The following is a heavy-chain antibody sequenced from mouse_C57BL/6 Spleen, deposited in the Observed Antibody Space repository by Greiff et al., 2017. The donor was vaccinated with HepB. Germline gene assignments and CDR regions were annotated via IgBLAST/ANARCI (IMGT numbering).Heavy chain of an antibody. CDR3: AREDYYGSSFYWYFDV. V-gene: IGHV1-85*01. D-gene: IGHD1-1*01. J-gene: IGHJ1*03. Sequence: VKVVESGPELVKPGASVKLSCKASGYTFTSYDINWVKQRPGQGLEWIGWIYPRDGSTKYNEKFKGKATLTVDTSSSTAYMELHSLTSEDSAVYFCAREDYYGSSFYWYFDVWGTGTTVTVSS. CDR1: GYTFTSYD. CDR2: IYPRDGST.